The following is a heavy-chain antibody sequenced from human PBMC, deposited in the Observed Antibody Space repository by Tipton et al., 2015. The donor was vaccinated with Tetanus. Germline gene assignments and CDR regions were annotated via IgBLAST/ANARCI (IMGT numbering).Heavy chain of an antibody. CDR1: GFIFNNYW. D-gene: IGHD1-14*01. CDR3: ARHRAEVWTSLFFMDV. CDR2: INRDGRDK. Sequence: GSLRLSCSASGFIFNNYWMSWVRQAPGKGLEWVANINRDGRDKYYVDSVKGRFTISRDEAKNSLYLQMSSLRVGDTAVYYCARHRAEVWTSLFFMDVRGKEATIIVSS. V-gene: IGHV3-7*01. J-gene: IGHJ6*03.